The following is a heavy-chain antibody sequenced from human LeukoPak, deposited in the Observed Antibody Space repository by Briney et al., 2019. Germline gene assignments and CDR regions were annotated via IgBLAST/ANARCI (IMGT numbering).Heavy chain of an antibody. CDR3: TTRWWADYYYMDV. V-gene: IGHV3-15*01. CDR1: GFTFSSYG. D-gene: IGHD2-15*01. CDR2: IKSKTDGETT. Sequence: GGTLRLSCAASGFTFSSYGMSWVRQAPGKGLEWVGRIKSKTDGETTDYAAPVKGRFTISRDDSKNTLYLQMNSLKIEDTAVYYCTTRWWADYYYMDVWGKGTTVIVSS. J-gene: IGHJ6*03.